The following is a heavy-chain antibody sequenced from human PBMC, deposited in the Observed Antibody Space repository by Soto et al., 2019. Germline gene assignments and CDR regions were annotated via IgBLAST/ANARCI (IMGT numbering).Heavy chain of an antibody. CDR2: ISWNDDK. D-gene: IGHD1-26*01. J-gene: IGHJ4*02. Sequence: QITLKESGPTLVKPTQTLTLTCTYSGLSLTTSGAVVCWIRQPPGKALEWLALISWNDDKRYNPSLESRLTITKDSSKNQVILTLTNMDPVDTATYFCAHRYGGNYYRWYFDSWGQGTLGTVAS. CDR1: GLSLTTSGAV. CDR3: AHRYGGNYYRWYFDS. V-gene: IGHV2-5*01.